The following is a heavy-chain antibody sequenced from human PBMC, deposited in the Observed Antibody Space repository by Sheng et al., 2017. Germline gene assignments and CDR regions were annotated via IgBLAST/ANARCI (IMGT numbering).Heavy chain of an antibody. V-gene: IGHV4-34*01. CDR2: INHSGST. J-gene: IGHJ5*02. Sequence: QVQLQQWGAGLLKPSETLSLTCAVYGGSFSGYYWSWIRQPPGKGLEWIGEINHSGSTNYNPSLKSRVTISVDTSKNQFSLKLSSVTAADTAVYYCARMGQRGSGRNNWFDPWGQGTLFTVSS. CDR1: GGSFSGYY. CDR3: ARMGQRGSGRNNWFDP. D-gene: IGHD3-10*01.